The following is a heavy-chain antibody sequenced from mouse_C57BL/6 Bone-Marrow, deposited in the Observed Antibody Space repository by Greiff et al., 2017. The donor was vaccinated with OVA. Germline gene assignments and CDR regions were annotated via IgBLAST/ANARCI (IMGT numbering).Heavy chain of an antibody. CDR2: ISDGGSYT. V-gene: IGHV5-4*01. Sequence: EVLLVESGGGLVKPGGSLKLSCAASGFTFSSYAMSWVRQTPETRLEWVATISDGGSYTYYPDNVKGRFTITRDKAKNNLYLQMSHLKSEDTAMYYCASYSIWYFDVWGTGTTVTVSS. D-gene: IGHD2-5*01. CDR1: GFTFSSYA. CDR3: ASYSIWYFDV. J-gene: IGHJ1*03.